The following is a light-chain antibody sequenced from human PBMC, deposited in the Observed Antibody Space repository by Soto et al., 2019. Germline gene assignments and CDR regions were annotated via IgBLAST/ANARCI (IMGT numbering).Light chain of an antibody. V-gene: IGLV1-47*01. Sequence: QSVLTQPPSASGTPGQRVTISCSGSSSNIGSNYVYWYQQLPGTAPKLLIYRNNQRPSGVPDRFSGSKSGTSASLAISGFRSEDEADYYWAAWDDSLSGRVFGTGTKVTVL. J-gene: IGLJ1*01. CDR3: AAWDDSLSGRV. CDR1: SSNIGSNY. CDR2: RNN.